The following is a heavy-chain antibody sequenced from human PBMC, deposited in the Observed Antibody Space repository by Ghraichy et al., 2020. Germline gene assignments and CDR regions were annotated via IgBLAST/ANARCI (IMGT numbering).Heavy chain of an antibody. CDR2: IKQDGNEK. V-gene: IGHV3-7*01. CDR3: ARHRQPYYYYAMDC. CDR1: GFTFSNYW. J-gene: IGHJ6*02. Sequence: GGSLRLSCAASGFTFSNYWMTWVRQAPGKGLEWVANIKQDGNEKYCVDSVKGRFTISRDNAKNSLYLQMNSLRAEDTAVYYCARHRQPYYYYAMDCWGQGTLVTVS. D-gene: IGHD1-1*01.